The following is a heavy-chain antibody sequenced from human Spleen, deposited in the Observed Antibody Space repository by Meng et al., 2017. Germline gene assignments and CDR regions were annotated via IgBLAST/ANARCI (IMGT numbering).Heavy chain of an antibody. V-gene: IGHV3-49*04. J-gene: IGHJ3*02. Sequence: GESLKISCTGSGFTFGDYALSWVRQAPGKGLEWVSFIRSKAFRGTTEYAASVKGRFTISRDDSKNIAYLQMNSLKTEDTAVYYCTRVFQWLMQSAFDIWGPGTMVTVSS. D-gene: IGHD6-19*01. CDR3: TRVFQWLMQSAFDI. CDR1: GFTFGDYA. CDR2: IRSKAFRGTT.